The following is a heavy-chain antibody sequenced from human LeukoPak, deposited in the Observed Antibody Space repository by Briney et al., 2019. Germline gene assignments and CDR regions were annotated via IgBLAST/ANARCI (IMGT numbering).Heavy chain of an antibody. J-gene: IGHJ4*02. CDR3: ARDRSDGSGYEGYYFDY. CDR1: GCSIGSYY. D-gene: IGHD3-22*01. V-gene: IGHV4-59*01. CDR2: IYYSGST. Sequence: KASETLSLTCIVSGCSIGSYYWSWIRQPPGKGLEWIGHIYYSGSTDYNPSLRSRVTISVDTSKHQFSLRLSSVTAADTAVYYCARDRSDGSGYEGYYFDYWGQGTLVSVSS.